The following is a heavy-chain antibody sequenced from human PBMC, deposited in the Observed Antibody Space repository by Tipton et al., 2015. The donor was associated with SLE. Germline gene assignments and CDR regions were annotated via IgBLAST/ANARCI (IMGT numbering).Heavy chain of an antibody. CDR2: IRSQRHGGTS. CDR1: GFNFGDYA. J-gene: IGHJ6*02. Sequence: SLRLSCITSGFNFGDYALTWVRQAPGKGLEGVGFIRSQRHGGTSEYAASVKGRFIISRDDSKSSAYLQMDSLTTDDTALYYCARFYYGLDVWGQGTTVAASS. V-gene: IGHV3-49*04. CDR3: ARFYYGLDV.